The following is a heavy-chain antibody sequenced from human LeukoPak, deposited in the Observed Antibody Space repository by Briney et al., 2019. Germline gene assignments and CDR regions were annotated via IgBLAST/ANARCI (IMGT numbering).Heavy chain of an antibody. CDR2: MNPNSGNT. CDR3: ARHSSSAAYYYYYMDV. D-gene: IGHD6-6*01. V-gene: IGHV1-8*01. CDR1: GYTFTSYV. Sequence: ASVKASCKASGYTFTSYVINWVRQATGQGLEWMGWMNPNSGNTGYAQKFQGRVTMTRNTSISTAYMELSSLRSEDTAVYYCARHSSSAAYYYYYMDVWGKGTTVTVSS. J-gene: IGHJ6*03.